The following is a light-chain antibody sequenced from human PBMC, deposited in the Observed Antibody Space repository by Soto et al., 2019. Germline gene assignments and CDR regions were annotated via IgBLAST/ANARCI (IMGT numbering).Light chain of an antibody. CDR3: QQYGSSSTWT. Sequence: EIVLTQSPGTLSLSPGERATLSCRASQSVSSAYLAWYQHKPSQPPTLLIYAASSRVTGIPDRFSGSGSGTDFTLTISRREPEDVAVYYCQQYGSSSTWTFGQGTKVEIK. J-gene: IGKJ1*01. CDR1: QSVSSAY. V-gene: IGKV3-20*01. CDR2: AAS.